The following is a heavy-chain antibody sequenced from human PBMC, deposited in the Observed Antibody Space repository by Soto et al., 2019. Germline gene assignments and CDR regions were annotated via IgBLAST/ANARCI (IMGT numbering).Heavy chain of an antibody. V-gene: IGHV4-59*01. D-gene: IGHD3-22*01. J-gene: IGHJ4*02. CDR1: GGSISSYY. Sequence: ILSLTCTVSGGSISSYYWSWIRQPPGKGLEWIGYIYYSGSTNYNPSLKSRVTISVDTSKNQFSLKLSSVTAADTAVYYCARGKYYYDSSGYAYWGQGTLVTVSS. CDR3: ARGKYYYDSSGYAY. CDR2: IYYSGST.